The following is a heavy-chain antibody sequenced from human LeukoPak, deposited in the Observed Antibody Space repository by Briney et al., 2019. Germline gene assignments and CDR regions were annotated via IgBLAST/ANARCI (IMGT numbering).Heavy chain of an antibody. D-gene: IGHD1-14*01. CDR3: ARLGGNFDY. J-gene: IGHJ4*02. Sequence: SETLSLTCAVYGGSFSGYFWSWIRQPPGKGLEWIGEINHSGSTSYNPSLKSRVTISVDTSKNQFSLKLSSVTAADTAVYYCARLGGNFDYWGRGTLVTVSS. CDR1: GGSFSGYF. V-gene: IGHV4-34*01. CDR2: INHSGST.